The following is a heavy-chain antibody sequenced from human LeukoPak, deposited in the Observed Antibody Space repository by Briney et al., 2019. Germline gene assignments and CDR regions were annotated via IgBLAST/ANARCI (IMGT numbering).Heavy chain of an antibody. Sequence: EASVTVSFKASGGTFSSYAISWVRQAPGQGLEWMGGIIPIFGTANYAQKFQGRVTITTDESTSTAYMELSSLRSEDTAVYYCARLPITMMGWFDPWGQGTLVTVSS. CDR3: ARLPITMMGWFDP. D-gene: IGHD3-22*01. CDR1: GGTFSSYA. CDR2: IIPIFGTA. J-gene: IGHJ5*02. V-gene: IGHV1-69*05.